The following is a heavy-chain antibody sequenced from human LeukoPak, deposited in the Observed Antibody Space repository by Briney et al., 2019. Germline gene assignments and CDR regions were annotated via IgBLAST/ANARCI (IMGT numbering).Heavy chain of an antibody. D-gene: IGHD3-9*01. J-gene: IGHJ4*02. CDR3: ARTYFDWLLEFDY. CDR2: INPNSGGT. Sequence: GASVKVSCKASGYTFTGYYMHWVRQAPGQGLEWMGWINPNSGGTNYAQKFQGRVTMTRDTSISTAYMELSRLRSDDTAVYYCARTYFDWLLEFDYWGQGTLVTVSS. V-gene: IGHV1-2*02. CDR1: GYTFTGYY.